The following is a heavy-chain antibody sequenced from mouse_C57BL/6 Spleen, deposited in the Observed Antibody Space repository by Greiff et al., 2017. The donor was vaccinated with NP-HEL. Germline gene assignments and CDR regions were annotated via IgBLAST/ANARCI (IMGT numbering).Heavy chain of an antibody. Sequence: QVQLQQPGAELVKPGASVKLSCKASGYTFTSYWMQWVKQRPGQGLEWIGEIDPSDSYTNYNQKFKGKATLTVDTSSSTAYMQLSSLTSEDSAVYYCAGYGSSYAWFAYWGQGTLVTVSA. CDR2: IDPSDSYT. CDR1: GYTFTSYW. J-gene: IGHJ3*01. D-gene: IGHD1-1*01. V-gene: IGHV1-50*01. CDR3: AGYGSSYAWFAY.